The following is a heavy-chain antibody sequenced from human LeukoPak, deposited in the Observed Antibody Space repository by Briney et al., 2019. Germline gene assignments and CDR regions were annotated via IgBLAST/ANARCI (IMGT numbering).Heavy chain of an antibody. CDR1: GASISSGDYY. CDR3: ARGPNYVWGSYRYFDY. D-gene: IGHD3-16*02. J-gene: IGHJ4*02. V-gene: IGHV4-30-4*01. CDR2: IYYSGTT. Sequence: SETLSLTCTVSGASISSGDYYWSWFRQPPGKGLEWIGYIYYSGTTNYNPSLKTRVTISVDTSKNQFSLKLSSVTAADTAVYYCARGPNYVWGSYRYFDYWGQGILVTVSS.